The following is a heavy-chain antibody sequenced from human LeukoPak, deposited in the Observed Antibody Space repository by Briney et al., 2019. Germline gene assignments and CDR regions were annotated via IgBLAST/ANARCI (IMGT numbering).Heavy chain of an antibody. V-gene: IGHV4-39*07. CDR1: GGSISSSDYY. J-gene: IGHJ4*02. D-gene: IGHD3-22*01. Sequence: SETLSLTCTVSGGSISSSDYYWSWIRQPPGKGLEWIGEINHSGSTNYNRSLKSRVTISVDTSKNQFSLKLSSVTAADTAVYYCARGRSSGYSSPFDYWGQGTLVTVSS. CDR3: ARGRSSGYSSPFDY. CDR2: INHSGST.